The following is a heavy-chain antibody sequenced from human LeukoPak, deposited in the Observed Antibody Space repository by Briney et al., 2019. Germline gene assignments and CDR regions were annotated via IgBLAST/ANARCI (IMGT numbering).Heavy chain of an antibody. J-gene: IGHJ4*02. D-gene: IGHD1-26*01. CDR2: ISYDGSNK. V-gene: IGHV3-30*18. Sequence: GGSLRLSCAASGFTFSSYGMHWVRQAPGKGLEWVALISYDGSNKYYADSVKGRFTISRDNSKNTLYLQMNSLRAEDTAVYSCAKDRGSYSYYFDYWGQGTLVTVSS. CDR1: GFTFSSYG. CDR3: AKDRGSYSYYFDY.